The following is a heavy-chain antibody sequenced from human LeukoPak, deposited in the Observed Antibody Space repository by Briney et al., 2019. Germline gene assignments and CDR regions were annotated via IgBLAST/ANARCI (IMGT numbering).Heavy chain of an antibody. Sequence: GGSLRLSCAASGFTFSSYAMHWVRQAPGKGLEWVAVISYDGSNKYYAHSVQGRFTISRDNSKNTLYLQMNSLRAEDTAVYYCARGRRSGSYFYYWGQGTLVTVSS. CDR2: ISYDGSNK. J-gene: IGHJ4*02. CDR1: GFTFSSYA. V-gene: IGHV3-30*07. CDR3: ARGRRSGSYFYY. D-gene: IGHD1-26*01.